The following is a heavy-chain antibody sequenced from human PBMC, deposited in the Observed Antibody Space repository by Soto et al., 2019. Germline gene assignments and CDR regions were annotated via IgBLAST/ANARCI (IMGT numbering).Heavy chain of an antibody. V-gene: IGHV6-1*01. CDR2: TYYRSKWYN. D-gene: IGHD6-6*01. Sequence: QSQTLSLTCAISGDSVSSNSAAWNWIRQSPSRGLEWLGRTYYRSKWYNDYAVSVKSRITINPDTSKNQFSLQLNSVTPEDTAVYYCARDQVNLYSSSSGTFDPWGQGTLVTVSS. CDR1: GDSVSSNSAA. CDR3: ARDQVNLYSSSSGTFDP. J-gene: IGHJ5*02.